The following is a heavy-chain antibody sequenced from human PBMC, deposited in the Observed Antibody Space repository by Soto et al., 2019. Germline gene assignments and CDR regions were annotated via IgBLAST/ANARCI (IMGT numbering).Heavy chain of an antibody. D-gene: IGHD6-19*01. J-gene: IGHJ5*01. CDR2: INPSGGNT. CDR3: TRAPFASGSGWYDF. Sequence: ASVKVSWKTSGYTFTAYHNHWVRQAPGQGLEWMGIINPSGGNTIYAQKFQGRVTMTRDTSTSAIYMELSSLTYDDTAVYYCTRAPFASGSGWYDFWGQGTLVTVSS. V-gene: IGHV1-46*03. CDR1: GYTFTAYH.